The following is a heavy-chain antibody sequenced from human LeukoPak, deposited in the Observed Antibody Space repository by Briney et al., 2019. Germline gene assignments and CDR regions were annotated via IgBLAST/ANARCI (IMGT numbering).Heavy chain of an antibody. CDR1: GGSISSYY. Sequence: SETLSLTCTVSGGSISSYYWGWIRQPPGKGLEWIGRIYHSGSTYYNPSLKSRVTISVDTSKNQFSLKLSSVTAADTAVYYCARAYDSSGNDYWGQGTLVTVSS. D-gene: IGHD3-22*01. V-gene: IGHV4-38-2*02. J-gene: IGHJ4*02. CDR3: ARAYDSSGNDY. CDR2: IYHSGST.